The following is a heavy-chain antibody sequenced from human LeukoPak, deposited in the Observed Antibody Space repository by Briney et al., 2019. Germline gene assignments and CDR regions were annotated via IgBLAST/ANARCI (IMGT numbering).Heavy chain of an antibody. CDR1: GFTFGDYA. J-gene: IGHJ4*02. CDR2: IRSKAYGGTT. D-gene: IGHD6-6*01. Sequence: GGSLRLXCTASGFTFGDYAMSWFRQAPGKGLEWVGLIRSKAYGGTTEYAASVKGRFTISRDDSKSIAYLQMNSLKTEDTAVYYCTRRSSIAARREYYFDYWGQGTLVTVSS. CDR3: TRRSSIAARREYYFDY. V-gene: IGHV3-49*03.